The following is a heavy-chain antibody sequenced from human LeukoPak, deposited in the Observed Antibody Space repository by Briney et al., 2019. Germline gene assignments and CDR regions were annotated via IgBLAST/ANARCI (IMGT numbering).Heavy chain of an antibody. V-gene: IGHV3-74*01. CDR2: INSDGSST. CDR1: GFTFSSYW. D-gene: IGHD3-22*01. Sequence: GGSLRLSCAASGFTFSSYWMHWVRQAPGKGLVWVSRINSDGSSTSYADSVKGRFTIFRDNAKNTLYLQMNSLRAEDTAVYYCARSRDSSGYYFGRWGQGTLVTVSS. CDR3: ARSRDSSGYYFGR. J-gene: IGHJ4*02.